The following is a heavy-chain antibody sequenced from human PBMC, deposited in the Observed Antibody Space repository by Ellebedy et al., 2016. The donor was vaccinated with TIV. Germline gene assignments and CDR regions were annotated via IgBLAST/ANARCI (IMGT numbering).Heavy chain of an antibody. Sequence: PGGSLRLSCAASGITFSSHAISWVRQTPGKGLEWVSAISGSGDKTYYTDSVKGRFTISRDNSQNTLYLQMNSLRAGDTAVYYCAKELHMWGTIMIDCWGPGTLVTVSS. CDR2: ISGSGDKT. V-gene: IGHV3-23*01. J-gene: IGHJ4*02. CDR3: AKELHMWGTIMIDC. D-gene: IGHD3-16*01. CDR1: GITFSSHA.